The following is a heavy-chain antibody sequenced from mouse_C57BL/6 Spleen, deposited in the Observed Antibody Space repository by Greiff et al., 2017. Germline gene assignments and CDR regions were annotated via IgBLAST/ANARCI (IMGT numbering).Heavy chain of an antibody. Sequence: EVQLQQSGPGLVKPSQSLSLTCSVTGYSITSGYYWNWIRQFPGNKLEWMGYISYDGSNNYNPSLKNRISITRDTSKNQFFLKLNSVTTEDTATXYCARDLYGSSYEYFDYWGQGTTLTVSS. CDR3: ARDLYGSSYEYFDY. CDR2: ISYDGSN. CDR1: GYSITSGYY. V-gene: IGHV3-6*01. J-gene: IGHJ2*01. D-gene: IGHD1-1*01.